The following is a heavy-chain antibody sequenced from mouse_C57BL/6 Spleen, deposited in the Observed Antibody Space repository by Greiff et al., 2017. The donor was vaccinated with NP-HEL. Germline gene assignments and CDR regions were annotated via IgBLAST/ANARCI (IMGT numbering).Heavy chain of an antibody. V-gene: IGHV1-55*01. Sequence: VQLQQSGAELVKPGASVKMSCKASGYTFTSYWITWVKQRPGQGLEWIGDIYPGSGSTNYNEKFKSKATLTVDTSSSTAYMQLSSLTSEDSAVYYCARRVLRSYYFDYWGQGTTLTVSS. CDR1: GYTFTSYW. CDR2: IYPGSGST. D-gene: IGHD1-1*01. CDR3: ARRVLRSYYFDY. J-gene: IGHJ2*01.